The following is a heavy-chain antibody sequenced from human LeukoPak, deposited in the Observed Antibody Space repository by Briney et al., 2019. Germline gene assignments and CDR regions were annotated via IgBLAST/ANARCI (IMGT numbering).Heavy chain of an antibody. V-gene: IGHV3-23*01. CDR2: ISGSGGST. J-gene: IGHJ6*02. Sequence: GGSLRLSCAASGFTVSSNYMSWVRQAPGKGLEWVSAISGSGGSTYYADSVKGRFTISRDNSKNTLYLQMNSLRAEDTAVYYCASLPAATYYYYGMDVWGQGTTVTVSS. CDR3: ASLPAATYYYYGMDV. CDR1: GFTVSSNY. D-gene: IGHD2-2*01.